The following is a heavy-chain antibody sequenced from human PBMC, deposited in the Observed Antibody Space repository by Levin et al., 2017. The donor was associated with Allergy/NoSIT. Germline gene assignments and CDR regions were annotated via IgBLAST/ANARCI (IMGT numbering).Heavy chain of an antibody. CDR1: GYTYTSYW. J-gene: IGHJ6*02. D-gene: IGHD2-21*02. CDR3: VRGDCGGDCYSRFYGMDV. CDR2: IYPGESDI. V-gene: IGHV5-51*01. Sequence: PGGSLRLSCKSSGYTYTSYWIGWVRQTPGKGLEWMGLIYPGESDIRYSPTFQGQVTISADKSISTAYLQWGSLKASDPGFYYCVRGDCGGDCYSRFYGMDVWGQGTTVTVSS.